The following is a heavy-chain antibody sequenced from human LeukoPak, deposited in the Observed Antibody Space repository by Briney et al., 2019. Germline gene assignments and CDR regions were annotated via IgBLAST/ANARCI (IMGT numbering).Heavy chain of an antibody. CDR1: GFTVSSNY. J-gene: IGHJ6*02. Sequence: GGSLRLSYAASGFTVSSNYMTWVRQAPGKGLEWVSVTYSGGSTYYADSVKGRFTISRDNSKNTLYLQMNSLRVEDTAVYYCARDRVDYGMDVWGQGTTVTVSS. D-gene: IGHD2-15*01. V-gene: IGHV3-66*01. CDR2: TYSGGST. CDR3: ARDRVDYGMDV.